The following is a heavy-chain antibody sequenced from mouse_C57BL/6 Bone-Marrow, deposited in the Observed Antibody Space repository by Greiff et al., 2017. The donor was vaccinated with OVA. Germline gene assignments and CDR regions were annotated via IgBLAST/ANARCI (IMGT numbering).Heavy chain of an antibody. CDR2: IYPGSGST. J-gene: IGHJ3*01. D-gene: IGHD2-4*01. Sequence: VQLQQPGAELVKPGASVKMSCKASGYTFTSYWITWVKQRPGQGLEWIGDIYPGSGSTNYNEKFKSKATLTVDTSSSTAYMQLSSLTSEDSAVYYCARRYYDYDGFAYWGQGTLVTVSA. CDR1: GYTFTSYW. V-gene: IGHV1-55*01. CDR3: ARRYYDYDGFAY.